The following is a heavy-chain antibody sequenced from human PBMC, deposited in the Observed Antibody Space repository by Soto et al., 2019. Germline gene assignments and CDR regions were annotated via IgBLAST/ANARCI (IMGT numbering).Heavy chain of an antibody. CDR1: GYTFTGYY. D-gene: IGHD3-10*01. Sequence: QVQLVQSGAEVKKPGASVKVSCKASGYTFTGYYMHWVRQAPGQGLEWMGWINPNSGGTNYAQKFQGRVTMTRDTSISTAYMELSRLRSDDTALYYCASYAEYDYGSGSSSRREFDYWGQGTLVTVSS. V-gene: IGHV1-2*02. CDR3: ASYAEYDYGSGSSSRREFDY. J-gene: IGHJ4*02. CDR2: INPNSGGT.